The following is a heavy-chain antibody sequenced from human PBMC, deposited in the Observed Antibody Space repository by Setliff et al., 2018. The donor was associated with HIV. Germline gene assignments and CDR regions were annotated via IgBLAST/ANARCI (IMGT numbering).Heavy chain of an antibody. CDR3: ARQVQYRWDLGWFDP. CDR2: LYNSEIT. Sequence: PSETLSLTCSVSGDSVSSTDCLWGWVRQPPGMGLQWIVTLYNSEITNYNPSFKNRVTMSVDKSRNHFSLQVTSVTAADTAVYYCARQVQYRWDLGWFDPWGQGTLVTVSS. D-gene: IGHD6-6*01. V-gene: IGHV4-39*01. J-gene: IGHJ5*02. CDR1: GDSVSSTDCL.